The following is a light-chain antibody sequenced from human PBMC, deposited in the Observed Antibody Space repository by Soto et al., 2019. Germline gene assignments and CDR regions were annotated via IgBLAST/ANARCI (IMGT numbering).Light chain of an antibody. CDR1: QGISTY. CDR2: GAS. V-gene: IGKV1-39*01. CDR3: QQSYSSTRT. J-gene: IGKJ2*01. Sequence: DIQMTQSPSSLSASVGDRLTITCRASQGISTYLNWYQQRPGKAPILLIYGASHLQSGVPSRFSGSGSGTDFTLTISSLQPEDFATYYCQQSYSSTRTFGQGTKVDIK.